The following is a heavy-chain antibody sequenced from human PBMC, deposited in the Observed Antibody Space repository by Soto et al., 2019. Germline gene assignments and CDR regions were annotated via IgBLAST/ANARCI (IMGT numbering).Heavy chain of an antibody. CDR1: GFTFSSYA. J-gene: IGHJ4*02. CDR3: AKVSGWELQEPMGY. V-gene: IGHV3-23*01. Sequence: GGSLRLSCAASGFTFSSYAMSWVRQAPGKGLEWVSAISGSGGSTYYADSVKGRFTISRDNSKNTLYLQMNSLRAEDTAVYYCAKVSGWELQEPMGYWGQGTLVTVSS. D-gene: IGHD1-26*01. CDR2: ISGSGGST.